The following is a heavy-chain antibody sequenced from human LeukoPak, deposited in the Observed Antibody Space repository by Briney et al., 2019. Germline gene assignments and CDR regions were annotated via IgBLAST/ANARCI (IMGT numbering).Heavy chain of an antibody. Sequence: GRSLRLSCAASGFTFSSYGMHWVRQAPGKGLEWVAVISYDGSNKYYADSVKGRFTISRDNSKNTLYVQMNSLRAEDTAVYYCAKGHYYGSGSLDYWGQGTLVTVSS. V-gene: IGHV3-30*18. CDR1: GFTFSSYG. CDR2: ISYDGSNK. D-gene: IGHD3-10*01. J-gene: IGHJ4*02. CDR3: AKGHYYGSGSLDY.